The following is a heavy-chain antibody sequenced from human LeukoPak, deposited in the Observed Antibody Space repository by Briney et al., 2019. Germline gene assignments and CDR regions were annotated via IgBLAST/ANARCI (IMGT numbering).Heavy chain of an antibody. Sequence: GGSLSLSCAASGFTFRNYAMSWVRQAPGKGLEWVANIKQDGSEKYYVDSVKGRFTISRDNAKNSLYLQMNSLRAEDTAVYYCARTMVRGVITFDYWGQGTLVTVSS. CDR2: IKQDGSEK. D-gene: IGHD3-10*01. J-gene: IGHJ4*02. CDR1: GFTFRNYA. CDR3: ARTMVRGVITFDY. V-gene: IGHV3-7*04.